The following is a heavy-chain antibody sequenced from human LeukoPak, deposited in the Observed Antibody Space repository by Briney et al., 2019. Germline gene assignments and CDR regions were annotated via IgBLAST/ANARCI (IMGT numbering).Heavy chain of an antibody. Sequence: SETLSLTYTVSGGSISSYYWGWIRQPPGKGLEWIGYIDYSGSTAYNPSLNGRVAVSVDTSKNQFSLKLRSVTAADTAVYYCARLNGGNWGPGILVTVSS. V-gene: IGHV4-59*08. CDR3: ARLNGGN. CDR1: GGSISSYY. CDR2: IDYSGST. D-gene: IGHD4-23*01. J-gene: IGHJ4*02.